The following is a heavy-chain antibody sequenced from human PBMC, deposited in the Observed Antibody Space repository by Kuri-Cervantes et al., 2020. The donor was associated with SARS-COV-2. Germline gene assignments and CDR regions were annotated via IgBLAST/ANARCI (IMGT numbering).Heavy chain of an antibody. CDR2: IKSKTDGGTT. CDR1: GSTFSNAW. V-gene: IGHV3-15*01. D-gene: IGHD3-3*01. Sequence: GESLKISCAASGSTFSNAWMSWVRQAPGKGLEWVGRIKSKTDGGTTDYAAPVKGRSTISRDDSKNTLYLQMNSLKTEDTAVYYCTTRPLITIFGVVTVGGDYFDYWGQGTLVTVSS. CDR3: TTRPLITIFGVVTVGGDYFDY. J-gene: IGHJ4*02.